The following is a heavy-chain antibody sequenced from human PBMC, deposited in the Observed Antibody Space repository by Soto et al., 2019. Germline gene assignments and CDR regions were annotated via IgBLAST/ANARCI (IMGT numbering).Heavy chain of an antibody. CDR2: IDPSDSQT. J-gene: IGHJ6*02. CDR1: GYSFAGYW. D-gene: IGHD5-18*01. V-gene: IGHV5-10-1*01. Sequence: GESLKISCKGSGYSFAGYWITWVRQKPGKGLEWMGRIDPSDSQTYYSPSFRGHVTISADKSISTAYLQWSSLKASDTTMYYCARQLTAMGGMDVWGQGTTVTVSS. CDR3: ARQLTAMGGMDV.